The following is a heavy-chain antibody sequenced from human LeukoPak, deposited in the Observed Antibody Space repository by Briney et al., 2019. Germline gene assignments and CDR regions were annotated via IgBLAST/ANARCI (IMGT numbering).Heavy chain of an antibody. Sequence: GGSLRLSCAASGFTFSSYEMNWVRQAPGKGLEWVSYISSSGSTIYYADSVKGRFTISRDNAKNSLYLQMNSLRAEDTAVYYCARDSLTMIVGRQKRGLDYWGQGTLVTVSS. CDR1: GFTFSSYE. CDR3: ARDSLTMIVGRQKRGLDY. V-gene: IGHV3-48*03. D-gene: IGHD3-22*01. CDR2: ISSSGSTI. J-gene: IGHJ4*02.